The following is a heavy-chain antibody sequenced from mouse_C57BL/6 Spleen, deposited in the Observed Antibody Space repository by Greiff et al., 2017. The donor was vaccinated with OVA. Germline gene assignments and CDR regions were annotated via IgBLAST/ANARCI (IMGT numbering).Heavy chain of an antibody. D-gene: IGHD2-4*01. CDR3: AIYYDYDVPY. Sequence: QVQLQQSGPELVKPGASVKISCKASGYAFSSSWMNWVKQRPGKGLEWIGRIYPGDGDTNYNGKFKGKATLTADKSSSTAYMQLSSLTSADSAVYFCAIYYDYDVPYWGQGTLVTVSA. CDR2: IYPGDGDT. V-gene: IGHV1-82*01. CDR1: GYAFSSSW. J-gene: IGHJ3*01.